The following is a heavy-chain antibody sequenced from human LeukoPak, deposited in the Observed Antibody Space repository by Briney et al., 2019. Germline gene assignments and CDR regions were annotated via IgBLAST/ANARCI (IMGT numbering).Heavy chain of an antibody. CDR1: AFTFSSYE. V-gene: IGHV3-7*01. D-gene: IGHD2-15*01. CDR2: IKQDGSEK. J-gene: IGHJ6*02. Sequence: GGSLRLSCAASAFTFSSYEMSWVRQAPGKGLEWVANIKQDGSEKYYVDSVKGRFTISRDNAKNSLYLQMNSLRAEDTAVYYCLLHRDYYYGMDVWGQGTTVTVSS. CDR3: LLHRDYYYGMDV.